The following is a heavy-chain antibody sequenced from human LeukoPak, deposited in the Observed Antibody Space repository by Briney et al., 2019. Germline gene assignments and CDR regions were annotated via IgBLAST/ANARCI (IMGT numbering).Heavy chain of an antibody. D-gene: IGHD6-6*01. CDR1: GGSISSGSYY. CDR2: IYTSGST. Sequence: SQTLSLTCTVSGGSISSGSYYWSWIRQPAGKGLEWLGRIYTSGSTNYNPSLKSRVTISVDTSKNQFSLKLSSVTAADTAVYYCARDPEKYSSSYYGLDVWGQGTTVTVSS. J-gene: IGHJ6*02. V-gene: IGHV4-61*02. CDR3: ARDPEKYSSSYYGLDV.